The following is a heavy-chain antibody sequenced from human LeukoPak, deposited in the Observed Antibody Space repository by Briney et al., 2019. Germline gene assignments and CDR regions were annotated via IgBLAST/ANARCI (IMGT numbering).Heavy chain of an antibody. D-gene: IGHD3-22*01. J-gene: IGHJ4*02. CDR2: IKQDGSEK. CDR1: GFTFSSYW. V-gene: IGHV3-7*01. Sequence: GGSLRLSCAACGFTFSSYWMSWVRQTPGKGREWVANIKQDGSEKYYVDSMKGRFTISRDNAKNSLYLQMNSLRAEDTAVYYCARDGRNYYDRSGYYSALAYWGQGTLVTVSS. CDR3: ARDGRNYYDRSGYYSALAY.